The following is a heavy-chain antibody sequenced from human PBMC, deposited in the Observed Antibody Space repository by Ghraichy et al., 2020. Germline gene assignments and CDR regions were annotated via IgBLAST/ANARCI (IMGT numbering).Heavy chain of an antibody. J-gene: IGHJ4*02. CDR2: IYPGDSDT. Sequence: GESLNISCKGSGDSFNNNWIGWVRQMPGKGLEWMGIIYPGDSDTTYSPSFQGQVTISADKSISSAFLQWSSLKASDNAMYYCARRVNRGGNFYFDYWGQGTLVTVSS. V-gene: IGHV5-51*01. CDR3: ARRVNRGGNFYFDY. CDR1: GDSFNNNW. D-gene: IGHD4-23*01.